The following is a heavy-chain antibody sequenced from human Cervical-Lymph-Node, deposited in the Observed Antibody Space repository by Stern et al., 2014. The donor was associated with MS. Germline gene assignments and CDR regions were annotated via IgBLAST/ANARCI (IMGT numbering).Heavy chain of an antibody. Sequence: VQLLESGGGVVQPGRALRLSCAASGFTFSSYGMHWVRQAPGQGLEWVAVISYDGSNKYYADSVKGRFTISRDNSKNTLYLQMNSLRAEDTAVYYCAKGPVWNWYFDLWGRGTLVTVSS. D-gene: IGHD3-16*01. CDR1: GFTFSSYG. J-gene: IGHJ2*01. CDR2: ISYDGSNK. V-gene: IGHV3-30*18. CDR3: AKGPVWNWYFDL.